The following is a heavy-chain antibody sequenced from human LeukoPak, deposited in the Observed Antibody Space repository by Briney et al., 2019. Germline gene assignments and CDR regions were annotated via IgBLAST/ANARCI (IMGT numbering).Heavy chain of an antibody. V-gene: IGHV3-23*01. Sequence: GGSPRLSCAASGFTFSSYAMSWVRQAPGKGLEWVSAISGSGGSTYYADSVKGRFTISRDNCTNTLYLQMNSLRAEDTAVYYCGPLFGPDFDYWGQGTLVTVSS. J-gene: IGHJ4*02. CDR3: GPLFGPDFDY. D-gene: IGHD3-10*01. CDR1: GFTFSSYA. CDR2: ISGSGGST.